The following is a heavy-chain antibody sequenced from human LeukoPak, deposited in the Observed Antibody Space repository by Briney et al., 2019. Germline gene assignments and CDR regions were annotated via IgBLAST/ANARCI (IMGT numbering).Heavy chain of an antibody. V-gene: IGHV1-69*13. CDR1: GGTFSNFG. CDR2: IIPMFGTA. Sequence: GASVKVSCKASGGTFSNFGISWLRQAPGRGPEWMGGIIPMFGTATYGQKFQGRVTITADESTAYMELTSLRSEDTAVYYCARDSEGDGDYVSYLDYWGQETLVIVS. D-gene: IGHD4-17*01. J-gene: IGHJ4*02. CDR3: ARDSEGDGDYVSYLDY.